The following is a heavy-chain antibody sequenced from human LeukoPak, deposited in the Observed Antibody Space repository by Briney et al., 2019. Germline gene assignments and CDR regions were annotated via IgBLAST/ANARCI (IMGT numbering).Heavy chain of an antibody. Sequence: GGSLRLSCAASGFTFSNYELNWVRQAPGKGLEWVSDISHGGRTIYYADSVKGRFTISRDNAKNSLYLQMNSLRAEDTAVYYCARGVGSSWPGWFDPWGQGTLVTVSS. CDR2: ISHGGRTI. V-gene: IGHV3-48*03. D-gene: IGHD6-13*01. J-gene: IGHJ5*02. CDR3: ARGVGSSWPGWFDP. CDR1: GFTFSNYE.